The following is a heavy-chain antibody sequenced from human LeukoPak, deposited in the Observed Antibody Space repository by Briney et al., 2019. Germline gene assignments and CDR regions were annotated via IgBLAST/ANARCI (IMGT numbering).Heavy chain of an antibody. Sequence: SETLSLTCAVYGGSFSGYYWSWIRQPPGKGLEWIGEINHSGSTNYNPSLKSRVTISVDTSKNQFSLKLSSVTAADTAVYYCARGGLLYNWNYSHYYYGMDVWGQGTTVTVSS. J-gene: IGHJ6*02. CDR1: GGSFSGYY. CDR2: INHSGST. D-gene: IGHD1-7*01. CDR3: ARGGLLYNWNYSHYYYGMDV. V-gene: IGHV4-34*01.